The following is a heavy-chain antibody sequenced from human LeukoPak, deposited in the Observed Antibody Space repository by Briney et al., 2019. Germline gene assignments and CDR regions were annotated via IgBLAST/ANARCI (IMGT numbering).Heavy chain of an antibody. D-gene: IGHD2-21*02. V-gene: IGHV3-53*01. CDR2: IYSGGST. CDR3: ARDCGCDCSDAFDI. Sequence: GGSLRLSCAASGFTVSSNYMSWVRQGPGPGLEWVSVIYSGGSTCYADSVIGRFTISRDNSKNTLYLQMNSLRAEDTAGHYCARDCGCDCSDAFDIWGQGTMVSVSS. CDR1: GFTVSSNY. J-gene: IGHJ3*02.